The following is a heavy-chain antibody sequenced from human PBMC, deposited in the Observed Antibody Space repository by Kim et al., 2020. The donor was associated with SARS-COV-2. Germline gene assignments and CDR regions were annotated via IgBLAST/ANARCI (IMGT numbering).Heavy chain of an antibody. V-gene: IGHV3-23*01. CDR3: ARRVYSGYENY. Sequence: YYADSVKGRYTISRDNSKNTLYLQMNSLRAEDTAVYYCARRVYSGYENYWGQGTLVTVSS. J-gene: IGHJ4*02. D-gene: IGHD5-12*01.